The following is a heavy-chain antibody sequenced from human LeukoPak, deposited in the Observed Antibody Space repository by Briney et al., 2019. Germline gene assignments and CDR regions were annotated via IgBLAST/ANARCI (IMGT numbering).Heavy chain of an antibody. J-gene: IGHJ4*02. Sequence: GGSLRLSCAASGFSFSRFSMNWVRQAPGKGLDWVSSISSSGSATYYADSVKGRFTISRDNAKNTLYLQMNSLRAADTAVYYCSGAHYSSGWHYFDYWGQGTLVTVSS. CDR3: SGAHYSSGWHYFDY. CDR2: ISSSGSAT. V-gene: IGHV3-21*01. D-gene: IGHD4-11*01. CDR1: GFSFSRFS.